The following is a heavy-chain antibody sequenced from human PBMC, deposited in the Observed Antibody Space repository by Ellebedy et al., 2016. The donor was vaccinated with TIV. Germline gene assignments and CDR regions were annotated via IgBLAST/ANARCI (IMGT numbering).Heavy chain of an antibody. CDR1: GYTFTGYY. Sequence: ASVKVSCKASGYTFTGYYMHWVRQAPGQGLEWMGWINPNSGGTSYAQKFRGRVTMTRDTSISTISMELSRLKSDDTAVYYCARDRNNYALGEVGYWGQGTLVTVSS. CDR2: INPNSGGT. V-gene: IGHV1-2*02. CDR3: ARDRNNYALGEVGY. J-gene: IGHJ4*02. D-gene: IGHD3-16*01.